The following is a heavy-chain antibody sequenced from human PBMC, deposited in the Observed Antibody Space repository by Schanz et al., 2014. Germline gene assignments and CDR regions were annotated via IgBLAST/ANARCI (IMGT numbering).Heavy chain of an antibody. J-gene: IGHJ4*02. D-gene: IGHD5-12*01. CDR1: GFTFNDYA. CDR2: ISYEGSKK. Sequence: VQLVESGGGLVKPGDSLRLSCAASGFTFNDYAMHWVRQAPGKGLEWVAVISYEGSKKYYPDSVQGRFTISRDNSKNTVYLQMNSLRAEDTALYYCAKGFGGYDLVLDYWGQGTLVTVSS. CDR3: AKGFGGYDLVLDY. V-gene: IGHV3-30*04.